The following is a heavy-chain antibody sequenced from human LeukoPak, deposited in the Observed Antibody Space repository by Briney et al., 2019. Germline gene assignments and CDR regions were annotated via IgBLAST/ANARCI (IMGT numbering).Heavy chain of an antibody. J-gene: IGHJ4*02. Sequence: SETLSLTCAVYGGSFSGYYWSWIRQPPGKGLEWIGEINHSGSTNYNPSLKSRVTISVDTSQNQFSLKLSSVTAADTAVYYCARLGYYYDSSGYSDDFDYWGQGTLVTVSS. V-gene: IGHV4-34*01. D-gene: IGHD3-22*01. CDR3: ARLGYYYDSSGYSDDFDY. CDR1: GGSFSGYY. CDR2: INHSGST.